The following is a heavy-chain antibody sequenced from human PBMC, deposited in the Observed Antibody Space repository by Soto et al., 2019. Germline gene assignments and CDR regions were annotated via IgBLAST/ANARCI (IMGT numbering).Heavy chain of an antibody. V-gene: IGHV4-30-2*01. CDR1: GGSISSGGYC. J-gene: IGHJ4*02. CDR2: IYHSGST. CDR3: ARDYCSGTTCYEFDY. Sequence: PSETLSLTCAFSGGSISSGGYCWSWIRQPPGKGLEWIGYIYHSGSTYYNPSLKSRVTISADKSINTAYLQWSSLKASDTAMYYCARDYCSGTTCYEFDYWGQGTQVTV. D-gene: IGHD2-2*01.